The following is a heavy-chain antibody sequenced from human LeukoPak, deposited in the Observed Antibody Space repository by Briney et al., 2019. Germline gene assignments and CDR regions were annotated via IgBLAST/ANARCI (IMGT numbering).Heavy chain of an antibody. D-gene: IGHD6-13*01. J-gene: IGHJ4*02. CDR2: INPNSGGT. V-gene: IGHV1-2*04. Sequence: ALVKVSCKASGYTFTGYYMHWVRQAPGQGLEWMGWINPNSGGTNYAQKFQGWVTMTRDTSISTAYMELSRLRSDDTAVYYCARTLSSSWSFDYWGQGTLVTVSS. CDR1: GYTFTGYY. CDR3: ARTLSSSWSFDY.